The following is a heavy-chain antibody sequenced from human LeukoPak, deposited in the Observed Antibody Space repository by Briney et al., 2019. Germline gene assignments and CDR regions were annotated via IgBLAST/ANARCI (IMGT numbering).Heavy chain of an antibody. D-gene: IGHD1-26*01. J-gene: IGHJ4*02. CDR3: GRVRPGDADY. CDR2: ISSDGSEK. V-gene: IGHV3-7*01. Sequence: GGSLRLSCAASGFTFNTYWMTWVRQAPGKGLEWVASISSDGSEKYYMDSVKGRFTISRDNAKNSLFLQMNSLRAEDTAVHYCGRVRPGDADYWGQRTLVTVSS. CDR1: GFTFNTYW.